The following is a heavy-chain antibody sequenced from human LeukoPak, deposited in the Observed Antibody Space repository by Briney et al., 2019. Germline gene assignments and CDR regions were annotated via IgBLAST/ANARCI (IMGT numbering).Heavy chain of an antibody. CDR3: ARRCGYHPIQLWLPGYYYYMDV. CDR2: ISSSGSTI. Sequence: PGGSLRLSCAASGFTFSSYEMNWVRQAPGKGLEWVSYISSSGSTIYYADSVKGRFTISRDNAKNSLYLQMNSLRAGDTAVYYCARRCGYHPIQLWLPGYYYYMDVWGKGTTVTISS. V-gene: IGHV3-48*03. CDR1: GFTFSSYE. J-gene: IGHJ6*03. D-gene: IGHD5-18*01.